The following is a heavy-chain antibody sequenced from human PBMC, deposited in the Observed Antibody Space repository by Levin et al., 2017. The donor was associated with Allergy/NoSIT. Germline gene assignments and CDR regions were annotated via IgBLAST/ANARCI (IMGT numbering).Heavy chain of an antibody. CDR3: ARARGRYYGSGSPLGDWFDA. CDR1: GFTFSSYS. J-gene: IGHJ5*02. CDR2: ISSSSSYI. D-gene: IGHD3-10*01. V-gene: IGHV3-21*01. Sequence: GGSLRLSCAASGFTFSSYSMNWVRQAPGKGLEWVSSISSSSSYIYYADSVKGRFTISRDNAKNSLYLQMNSLRAEDTAVYYCARARGRYYGSGSPLGDWFDAWGQGTLVTVSS.